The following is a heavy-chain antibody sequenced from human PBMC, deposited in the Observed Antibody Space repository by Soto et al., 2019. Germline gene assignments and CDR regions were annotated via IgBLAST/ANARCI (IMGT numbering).Heavy chain of an antibody. Sequence: QVQLQESGPGLVKPSETLSLTCTVSGGSISSYYWSWIRQPAGKGLEWIGRIYTSGSTNYNPSLKSRVTMSIDTSKNQFSLNLSSVTAADTAVYYCARDTITMVRGVIIVDYYYYYGMDVWGQGTTVTVSS. CDR3: ARDTITMVRGVIIVDYYYYYGMDV. CDR1: GGSISSYY. J-gene: IGHJ6*02. CDR2: IYTSGST. D-gene: IGHD3-10*01. V-gene: IGHV4-4*07.